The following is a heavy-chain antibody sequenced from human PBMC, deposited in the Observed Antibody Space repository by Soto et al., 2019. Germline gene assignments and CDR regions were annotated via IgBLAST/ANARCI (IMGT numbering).Heavy chain of an antibody. CDR2: VGGSDGDSNGVA. J-gene: IGHJ3*01. D-gene: IGHD7-27*01. CDR3: VKRGPNWGASDL. CDR1: GVMLDNYA. V-gene: IGHV3-23*01. Sequence: QLLESGGDLVQPGKSLRLSCAASGVMLDNYAMSWIRQAPGKGPEWVSTVGGSDGDSNGVAWYEDSVRGRYIISRDMPAKILSLQMDNPRVEDTARYCCVKRGPNWGASDLWGPETKVVVSS.